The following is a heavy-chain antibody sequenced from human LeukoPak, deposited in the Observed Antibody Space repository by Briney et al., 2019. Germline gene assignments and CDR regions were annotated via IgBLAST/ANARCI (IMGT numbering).Heavy chain of an antibody. D-gene: IGHD1-14*01. V-gene: IGHV1-69*04. CDR1: GGTFSSYA. CDR3: ATDLGHSGLDY. J-gene: IGHJ4*02. Sequence: GASVKVSCKASGGTFSSYAISWVRQAPGQGLEWMGRIIPILGIANYAQKFQGRVTMTEDTSTDTAYMELSSLRSEDTAVYYCATDLGHSGLDYWGQGTLVTVSS. CDR2: IIPILGIA.